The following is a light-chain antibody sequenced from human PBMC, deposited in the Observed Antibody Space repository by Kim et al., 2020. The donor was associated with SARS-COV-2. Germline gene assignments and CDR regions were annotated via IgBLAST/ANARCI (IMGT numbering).Light chain of an antibody. CDR3: QQYGSSPPS. Sequence: LSPGDGATLSCRASQRVSSSYLTWYQQKPGQAPRLLIYGASTRATGIPDRFSGSGSGTDFTLTISRLEPEDFAVYYCQQYGSSPPSFGQGTKLEI. V-gene: IGKV3-20*01. CDR2: GAS. J-gene: IGKJ2*03. CDR1: QRVSSSY.